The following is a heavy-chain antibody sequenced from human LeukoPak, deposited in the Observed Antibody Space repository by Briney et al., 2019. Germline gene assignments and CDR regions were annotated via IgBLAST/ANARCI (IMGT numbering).Heavy chain of an antibody. Sequence: SETLSLTCTVSGGSISSGSYYWSWIRQPAGKGLEWIGRIYTSGSTNYNPSLKSRVTISVDTSKNQFSLKLSSVTAADTAVYYCARHPLVYGSGSSFVDYWGQGTLVTVSS. J-gene: IGHJ4*02. CDR2: IYTSGST. V-gene: IGHV4-61*02. CDR1: GGSISSGSYY. CDR3: ARHPLVYGSGSSFVDY. D-gene: IGHD3-10*01.